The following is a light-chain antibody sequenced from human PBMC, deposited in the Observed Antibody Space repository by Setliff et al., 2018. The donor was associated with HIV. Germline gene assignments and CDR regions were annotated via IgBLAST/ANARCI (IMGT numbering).Light chain of an antibody. CDR3: QSYDSSLSASV. CDR2: GNS. Sequence: QSVLAQPPSVSGAPGQRVTISCTGSTSNIGAGYDVNWYQQFLGTAPKLLIYGNSNRTSGVSDRFSGSKSGTSVSLAITGLQAEDEADYYCQSYDSSLSASVFGGGTKVTVL. J-gene: IGLJ3*02. CDR1: TSNIGAGYD. V-gene: IGLV1-40*01.